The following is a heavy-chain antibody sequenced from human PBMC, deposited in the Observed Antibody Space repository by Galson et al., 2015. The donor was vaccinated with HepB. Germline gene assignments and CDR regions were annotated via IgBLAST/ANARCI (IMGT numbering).Heavy chain of an antibody. J-gene: IGHJ6*02. D-gene: IGHD2-2*01. CDR2: FDPEDGET. CDR3: ATYPLVPAAMNYYYYGMDV. Sequence: SVKVSCKVSGCTLTELSMHWVRQAPGKGLEWMGGFDPEDGETIYAQKFQGRVTMTEDTSTDTAYMELSSLRSEDTAVYYCATYPLVPAAMNYYYYGMDVWGQGTTVTVSS. CDR1: GCTLTELS. V-gene: IGHV1-24*01.